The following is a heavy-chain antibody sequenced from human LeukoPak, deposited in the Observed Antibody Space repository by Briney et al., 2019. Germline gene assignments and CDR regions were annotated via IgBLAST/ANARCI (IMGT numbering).Heavy chain of an antibody. CDR3: ARNACSGGSCYYAWREDY. J-gene: IGHJ4*02. Sequence: ASVKVSCKASGYTFTSYYMHWVRQAPGQGLEWMGIINPSGGSTSYAQKFQGRVTMTRDTSTSTVYMELSSLRSEDTAVYYCARNACSGGSCYYAWREDYWGQGTLVTVSS. D-gene: IGHD2-15*01. V-gene: IGHV1-46*01. CDR2: INPSGGST. CDR1: GYTFTSYY.